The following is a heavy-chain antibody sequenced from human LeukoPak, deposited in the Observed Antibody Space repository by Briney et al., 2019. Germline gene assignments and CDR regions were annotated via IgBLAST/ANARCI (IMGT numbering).Heavy chain of an antibody. CDR2: IHYSGGT. V-gene: IGHV4-39*07. J-gene: IGHJ6*03. CDR1: NGSISSSNYY. CDR3: ARDGAARPGYYMDV. Sequence: PSETLSLTCTASNGSISSSNYYWGWVRQPPGEGLEWIGNIHYSGGTHYNPSLESRVTISVDTSKNQFSLRLSSVTAADTAVYYCARDGAARPGYYMDVWGKGTTVTVSS. D-gene: IGHD6-6*01.